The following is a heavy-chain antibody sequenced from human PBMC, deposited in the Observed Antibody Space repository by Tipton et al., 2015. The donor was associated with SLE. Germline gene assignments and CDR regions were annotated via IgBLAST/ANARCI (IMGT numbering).Heavy chain of an antibody. CDR2: VNWNGGRS. Sequence: SLRLSCAASGFRFDDHGMSWVRQVPGKGLEWVSSVNWNGGRSDYADSVKGRFTISRDNSKNTLSLQLNNLRAEDTAVYYCAKVDRTNMVTSFDYWGQGTLVTVSS. CDR1: GFRFDDHG. V-gene: IGHV3-20*04. J-gene: IGHJ4*02. CDR3: AKVDRTNMVTSFDY. D-gene: IGHD5-18*01.